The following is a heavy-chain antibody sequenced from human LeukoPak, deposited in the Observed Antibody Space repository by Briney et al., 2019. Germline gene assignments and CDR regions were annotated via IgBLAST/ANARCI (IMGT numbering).Heavy chain of an antibody. CDR3: ATDLRWELQFDY. Sequence: GGSLRLSCAVSGFTFSNAWTTWVRQAPGKGLEWVGRIRSQADGGTTDYAAPVKGRFTISRDDSKNTLYLQMNSLKTEDTAVYYCATDLRWELQFDYWGQGTLVTVSS. V-gene: IGHV3-15*01. CDR2: IRSQADGGTT. J-gene: IGHJ4*02. D-gene: IGHD2-15*01. CDR1: GFTFSNAW.